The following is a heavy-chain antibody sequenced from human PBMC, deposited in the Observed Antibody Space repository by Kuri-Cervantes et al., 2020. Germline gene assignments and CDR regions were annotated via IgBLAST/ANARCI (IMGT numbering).Heavy chain of an antibody. Sequence: LRLSCTVSGGSISSGGYYWSWIRQHPGKGLEWIGYIYYSGSTYYNPSLKSRVTISVDTSKNQFSLKLSSVTAADTAVYYCARIFYDFWSGCPRVFDYWGQGTLVTVSS. CDR3: ARIFYDFWSGCPRVFDY. J-gene: IGHJ4*02. CDR2: IYYSGST. V-gene: IGHV4-31*02. D-gene: IGHD3-3*01. CDR1: GGSISSGGYY.